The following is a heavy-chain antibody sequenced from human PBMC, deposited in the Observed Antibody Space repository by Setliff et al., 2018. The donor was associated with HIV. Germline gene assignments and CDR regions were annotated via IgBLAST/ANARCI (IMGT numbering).Heavy chain of an antibody. Sequence: ASVKVSCKVSGYTFPDYYTQWVRQAPGKGLEWMGLIDPDRGEAVYAEKFQGRVTITADRSKDIAYMKLSSLRSEDTAMYYCARDLGSGGDFWGQGTLVTVSS. CDR3: ARDLGSGGDF. J-gene: IGHJ4*02. D-gene: IGHD3-16*01. CDR1: GYTFPDYY. V-gene: IGHV1-69-2*01. CDR2: IDPDRGEA.